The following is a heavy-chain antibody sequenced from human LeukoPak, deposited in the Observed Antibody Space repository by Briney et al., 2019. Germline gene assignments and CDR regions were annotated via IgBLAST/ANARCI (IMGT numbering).Heavy chain of an antibody. Sequence: ASVKVSCKASGYTFTSYDINWVRQATGQGLEWMGWMNPNSGNTGYAQKLQGRVTMTTDTSTSTAYMELRSLRSDDTAVYYCTTQTPFWSGAFDYWGQGTLVTVSS. V-gene: IGHV1-8*01. J-gene: IGHJ4*02. D-gene: IGHD3-3*01. CDR2: MNPNSGNT. CDR1: GYTFTSYD. CDR3: TTQTPFWSGAFDY.